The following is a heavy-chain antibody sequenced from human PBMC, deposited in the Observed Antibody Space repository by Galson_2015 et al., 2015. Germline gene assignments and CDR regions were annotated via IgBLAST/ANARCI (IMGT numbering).Heavy chain of an antibody. V-gene: IGHV1-3*01. CDR3: ASGILTGFHLLFDF. J-gene: IGHJ4*02. Sequence: SVKVSCKASGYTFISYTMHWVRQAPGQRLEWMGWINAGNGDAKYSEKFQGRVTITRDTSASTAYMELSSLRYEDTAVYFCASGILTGFHLLFDFWGQGTLVTVSS. D-gene: IGHD3-9*01. CDR2: INAGNGDA. CDR1: GYTFISYT.